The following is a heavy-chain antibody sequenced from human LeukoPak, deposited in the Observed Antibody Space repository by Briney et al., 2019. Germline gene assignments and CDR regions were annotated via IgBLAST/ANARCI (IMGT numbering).Heavy chain of an antibody. D-gene: IGHD4-17*01. Sequence: GASVKVSCKASGYTFTSYGISWVRQAPGQGLEWMGWISAYNGNTNYAQKLQGRVTMTTDTSTSTAYMELRSLRSDDTAVYYCARAGDYVGWYYYYMDVWGKGTTVTVSS. CDR3: ARAGDYVGWYYYYMDV. V-gene: IGHV1-18*01. CDR2: ISAYNGNT. CDR1: GYTFTSYG. J-gene: IGHJ6*03.